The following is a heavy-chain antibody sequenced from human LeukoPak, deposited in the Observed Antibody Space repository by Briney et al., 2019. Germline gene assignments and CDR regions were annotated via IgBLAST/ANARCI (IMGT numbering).Heavy chain of an antibody. V-gene: IGHV4-59*01. D-gene: IGHD3-10*01. J-gene: IGHJ4*02. CDR3: ARARKLHYYGSGSYSEYYFDY. CDR1: GGSISSYY. CDR2: IYYSGST. Sequence: SETLSLTCTVSGGSISSYYWSWIRQPPGKGLEWIGYIYYSGSTNYNPSLKSRVTISVDTSKNQLSLKLSSVTAADTAVYYCARARKLHYYGSGSYSEYYFDYWGQGTLVTVSS.